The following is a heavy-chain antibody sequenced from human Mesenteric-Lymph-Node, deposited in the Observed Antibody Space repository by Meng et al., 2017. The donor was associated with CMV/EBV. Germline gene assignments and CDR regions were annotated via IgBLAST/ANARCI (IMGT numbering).Heavy chain of an antibody. CDR1: GFTFTSSA. CDR2: IVVGSGNT. Sequence: SVKVSCKASGFTFTSSAVQWVRQARGQRLEWIGWIVVGSGNTNYAQKFQERVTITRDMSTSIAYMELSSLRSEDTAVYYCAAVIAAAGAPRGFDYWGQGTLVTVSS. CDR3: AAVIAAAGAPRGFDY. V-gene: IGHV1-58*01. J-gene: IGHJ4*02. D-gene: IGHD6-13*01.